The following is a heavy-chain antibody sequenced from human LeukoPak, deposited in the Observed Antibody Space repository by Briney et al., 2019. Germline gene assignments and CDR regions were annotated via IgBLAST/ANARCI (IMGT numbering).Heavy chain of an antibody. CDR3: AKDRGYCSSTSCSRGPFDY. CDR2: IWYGGSNK. Sequence: GKSLTLSCVVSGFNFDNFAMHWVRQAPGKGLEWVAVIWYGGSNKYYADSVKGRLTISRDNSKNTLYLQMNSLRAEDTAVYYCAKDRGYCSSTSCSRGPFDYWGQGTLVTVSS. J-gene: IGHJ4*02. D-gene: IGHD2-2*01. V-gene: IGHV3-30*04. CDR1: GFNFDNFA.